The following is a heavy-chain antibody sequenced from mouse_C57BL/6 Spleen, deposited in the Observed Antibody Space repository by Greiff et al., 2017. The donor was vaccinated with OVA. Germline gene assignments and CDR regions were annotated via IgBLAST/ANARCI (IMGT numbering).Heavy chain of an antibody. CDR1: GFTFSDYG. Sequence: EVQVVESGGGLVKPGGSLKLSCAASGFTFSDYGMHWVRQAPEKGLAWVAYISSGSSTIYYAEPVKGRFTISREHAKKPLFLQMTILRSSYTAMYYCANYYGSTPIAYWGQGTLVTVSA. V-gene: IGHV5-17*01. CDR2: ISSGSSTI. D-gene: IGHD1-1*01. J-gene: IGHJ3*01. CDR3: ANYYGSTPIAY.